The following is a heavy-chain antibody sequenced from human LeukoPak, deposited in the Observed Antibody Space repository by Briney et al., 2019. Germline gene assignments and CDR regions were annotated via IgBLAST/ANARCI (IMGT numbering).Heavy chain of an antibody. J-gene: IGHJ4*02. Sequence: GGSLRLSCAASGFTFSTYAMSWVRQAPGKGLEWVSGLSGSGSSAYYADSVKGRFTISRDNSKNTLYLQMNSLRPEDTAVYYCAKGLTNLGDDWGQGTLVTVSS. CDR3: AKGLTNLGDD. V-gene: IGHV3-23*01. D-gene: IGHD3-9*01. CDR2: LSGSGSSA. CDR1: GFTFSTYA.